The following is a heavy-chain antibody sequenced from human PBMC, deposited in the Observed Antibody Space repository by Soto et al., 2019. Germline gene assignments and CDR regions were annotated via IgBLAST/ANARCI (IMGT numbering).Heavy chain of an antibody. V-gene: IGHV1-69*13. CDR1: GGTFSSYA. J-gene: IGHJ5*02. Sequence: ASVKVSCKASGGTFSSYAISWVRQAPGQGLEWMGGIIPIFGTANYAQKFQGRVTITADESTSTAYMELSSLRSEDTAVYYCAREIVVVPAAIEWFDPWGQGTLVTVSS. CDR2: IIPIFGTA. D-gene: IGHD2-2*02. CDR3: AREIVVVPAAIEWFDP.